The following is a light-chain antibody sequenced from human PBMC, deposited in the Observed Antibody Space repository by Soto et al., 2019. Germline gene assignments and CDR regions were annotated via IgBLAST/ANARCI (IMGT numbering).Light chain of an antibody. CDR2: EVS. CDR3: SSYTSNSVL. Sequence: QSVLTQPASVSGSHGQSITISCTGTSSDVGGYNYVSWYQHYPGKAPKLMIYEVSNRPSGVSNRFSGSKSGNTASLTLSGLQAEDEADYYCSSYTSNSVLFGGGTKLTVL. J-gene: IGLJ2*01. CDR1: SSDVGGYNY. V-gene: IGLV2-14*01.